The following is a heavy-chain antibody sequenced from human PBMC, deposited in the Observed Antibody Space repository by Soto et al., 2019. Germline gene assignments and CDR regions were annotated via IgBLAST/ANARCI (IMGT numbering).Heavy chain of an antibody. CDR1: GFTFGNYG. D-gene: IGHD2-8*01. CDR2: VSYDGDHK. CDR3: AKAGASGYGADGLCSHDMES. Sequence: QVRLVQSGGGVVQPGESLTLSCTGSGFTFGNYGFHWIRQAPGKGLEWIGVVSYDGDHKFYADSVRGQFTISRDNSKKTVSLQMHRMTRVDTAVSDCAKAGASGYGADGLCSHDMESWGHGTLVTVSS. V-gene: IGHV3-30*18. J-gene: IGHJ4*01.